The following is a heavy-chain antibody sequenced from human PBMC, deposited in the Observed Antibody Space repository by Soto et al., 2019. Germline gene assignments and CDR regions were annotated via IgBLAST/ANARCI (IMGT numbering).Heavy chain of an antibody. J-gene: IGHJ6*02. Sequence: QVQLVQSGAEVKKPGSSVKVSCKASGGTFSRYSITWVRQAPGHGLEWIGRIIPIFGIPSYAQTFKGRVTITADASTSTASMEPSSLRSDDTGAYYCAREAWERETGLVPAAIGGMDVWGQGTTVTVSS. CDR1: GGTFSRYS. CDR2: IIPIFGIP. V-gene: IGHV1-69*08. D-gene: IGHD2-2*01. CDR3: AREAWERETGLVPAAIGGMDV.